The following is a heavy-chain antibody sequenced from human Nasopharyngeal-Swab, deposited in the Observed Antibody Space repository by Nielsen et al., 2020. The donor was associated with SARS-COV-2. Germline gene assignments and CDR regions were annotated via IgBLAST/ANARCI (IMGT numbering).Heavy chain of an antibody. CDR2: ISSSSSYI. V-gene: IGHV3-21*01. CDR1: GFTFSSYS. J-gene: IGHJ6*02. D-gene: IGHD2-2*01. CDR3: ARDGTEIVVVPAATPSYSSNLSF. Sequence: GGSLRLSCAASGFTFSSYSMNWVRQAPGKGLEWVSSISSSSSYIYYADSVKGRFTISRDNTKNSLYLQMNLLRAYTPAVYYCARDGTEIVVVPAATPSYSSNLSFWGQGTTVTVSS.